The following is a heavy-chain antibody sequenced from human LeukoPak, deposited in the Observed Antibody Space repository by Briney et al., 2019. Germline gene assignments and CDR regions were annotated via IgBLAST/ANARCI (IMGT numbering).Heavy chain of an antibody. Sequence: PGESLKISCKGSGYSFTSYWISWVRQMPGKGLGWMGRVDPRDSNTNYSPAFQGHVTFSADKSISTAFLQWSSLEASDTATYYCARGGWLDDYWGQGTLVTVSS. CDR2: VDPRDSNT. J-gene: IGHJ4*02. V-gene: IGHV5-10-1*01. CDR3: ARGGWLDDY. D-gene: IGHD6-19*01. CDR1: GYSFTSYW.